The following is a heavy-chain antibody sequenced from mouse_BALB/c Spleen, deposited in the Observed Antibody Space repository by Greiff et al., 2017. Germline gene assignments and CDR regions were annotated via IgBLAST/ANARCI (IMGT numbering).Heavy chain of an antibody. CDR1: GDSITSGY. Sequence: EVQLQQSGPSLVKPSQTLSLTCSVTGDSITSGYWNWIRKFPGNKLEYMGYISYSGSTYYNPSLKSRISITRDTSKNQYYLQLNSVTTEDTATYYCARSDDGYLYAMDYWGQGTSVTVSS. CDR3: ARSDDGYLYAMDY. D-gene: IGHD2-3*01. V-gene: IGHV3-8*02. J-gene: IGHJ4*01. CDR2: ISYSGST.